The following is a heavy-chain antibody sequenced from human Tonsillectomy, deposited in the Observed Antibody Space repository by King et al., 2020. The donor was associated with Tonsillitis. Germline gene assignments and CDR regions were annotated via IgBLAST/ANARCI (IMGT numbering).Heavy chain of an antibody. CDR3: ARARIAVAGTDAFDI. D-gene: IGHD6-19*01. CDR1: GYTFTGYY. V-gene: IGHV1-2*02. Sequence: QLVQSGAEVKKPGASVKVSCKASGYTFTGYYMHWVRQAPGQGLEWIGWINPKSGGTNYEQKFQGRVTMTRDTSISTVYMELSRLRSDDTAVYYCARARIAVAGTDAFDIWGQGTMVTVSS. J-gene: IGHJ3*02. CDR2: INPKSGGT.